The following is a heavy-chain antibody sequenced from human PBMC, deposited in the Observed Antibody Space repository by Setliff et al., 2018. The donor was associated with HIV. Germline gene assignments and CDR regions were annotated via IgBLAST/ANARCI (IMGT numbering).Heavy chain of an antibody. CDR1: GGSISSGSYY. Sequence: SETLSLTCSVSGGSISSGSYYWTWIRQPAGKGPEWIGHIYTNGYTNYNPSLKGRVTISVDTSKNQFSLKLTSVTAADTAVYYCARAPPGIQNDAFDVWGQGTMVTVSS. CDR2: IYTNGYT. J-gene: IGHJ3*01. V-gene: IGHV4-61*09. CDR3: ARAPPGIQNDAFDV.